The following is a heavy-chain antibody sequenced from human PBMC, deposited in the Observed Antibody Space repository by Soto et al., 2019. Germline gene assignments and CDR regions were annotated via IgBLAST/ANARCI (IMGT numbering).Heavy chain of an antibody. CDR3: AREDYYDSSGYYGADY. D-gene: IGHD3-22*01. Sequence: QVQPVQSGAEVKKPGASVKVSCKASGYTFTSYGISWVRQAPGQGLEWMGWISAYNGNTNYAQKLQGRVTMTTDTSTSTAYMELRSLRSDDTAVYYCAREDYYDSSGYYGADYWGQGTLVTVSS. V-gene: IGHV1-18*01. CDR2: ISAYNGNT. CDR1: GYTFTSYG. J-gene: IGHJ4*02.